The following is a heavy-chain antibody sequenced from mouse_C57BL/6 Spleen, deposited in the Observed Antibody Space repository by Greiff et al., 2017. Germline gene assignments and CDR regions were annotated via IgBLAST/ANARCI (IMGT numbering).Heavy chain of an antibody. V-gene: IGHV14-3*01. CDR1: GFNIKNTY. CDR3: AREDYGSRFAY. CDR2: IDPANGNT. D-gene: IGHD1-1*01. Sequence: EVQLQQSVAELVRPGASVKLSCTASGFNIKNTYMPWVKQRPEQGLEWIGRIDPANGNTKYAPKFQGKATITADTSSNTAYLQLSSLTSEDTAIYYCAREDYGSRFAYWGQGTLVTVSA. J-gene: IGHJ3*01.